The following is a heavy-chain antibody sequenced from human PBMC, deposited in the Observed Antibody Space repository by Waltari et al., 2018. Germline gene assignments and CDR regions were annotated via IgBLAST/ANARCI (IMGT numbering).Heavy chain of an antibody. Sequence: EVQLVESGGGLVKPGGSLRLSCAASGFTFSSYSMNWVRQAPGKGLEWVSSISSSSSYIYYADSVKGRFTISRDNAKNSLYLQMNSLRAEDTAVYYCARMGAASWKYWDYWGQGTLVTVSS. J-gene: IGHJ4*02. CDR1: GFTFSSYS. D-gene: IGHD1-7*01. V-gene: IGHV3-21*01. CDR2: ISSSSSYI. CDR3: ARMGAASWKYWDY.